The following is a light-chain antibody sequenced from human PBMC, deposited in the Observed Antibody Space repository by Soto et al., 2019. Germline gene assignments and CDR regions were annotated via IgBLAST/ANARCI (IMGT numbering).Light chain of an antibody. Sequence: EIVLTQSPGTLSLSPGDTATLSCRASQSVYSTYLAWYQHKVGQAPRLLIYGSSTRATGIPDRFSGSGSGTDFTLTIRRLEPEAFAVYYCQQYGSSPYTFGQGPKVEVK. J-gene: IGKJ1*01. V-gene: IGKV3-20*01. CDR3: QQYGSSPYT. CDR2: GSS. CDR1: QSVYSTY.